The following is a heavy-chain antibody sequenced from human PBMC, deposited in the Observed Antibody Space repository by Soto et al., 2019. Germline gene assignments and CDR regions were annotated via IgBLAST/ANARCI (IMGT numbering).Heavy chain of an antibody. V-gene: IGHV1-69*06. J-gene: IGHJ6*02. CDR1: GGTFSSYA. CDR3: ARGRFYGSGSYYSSPYYYGMDV. D-gene: IGHD3-10*01. CDR2: IIPIFGTA. Sequence: SVKVSYKASGGTFSSYAISWVRQAPGQGLEWMGGIIPIFGTANYAQKFQGRVTITADKSTSTAYMELSSLRSEDTAVYYCARGRFYGSGSYYSSPYYYGMDVWGQGTTVTVSS.